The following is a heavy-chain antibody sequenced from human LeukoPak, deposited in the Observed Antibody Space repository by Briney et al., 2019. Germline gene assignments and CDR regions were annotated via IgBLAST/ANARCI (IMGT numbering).Heavy chain of an antibody. CDR1: GFTFSSYE. CDR2: ISSSGSTM. V-gene: IGHV3-48*03. CDR3: ARESSGGYYFDAFDI. D-gene: IGHD3-22*01. Sequence: QPGGSLRLSCAASGFTFSSYEMNWVRQAPGKGLEWVSYISSSGSTMYYADSVKGRFTISRDNAKNSLYLQMNSLRAEDTAVYYCARESSGGYYFDAFDIWGQGTMVTVSS. J-gene: IGHJ3*02.